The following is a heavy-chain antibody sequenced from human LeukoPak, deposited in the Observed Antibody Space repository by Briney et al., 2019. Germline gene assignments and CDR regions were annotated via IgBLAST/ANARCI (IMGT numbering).Heavy chain of an antibody. CDR1: GGSISSYY. CDR2: IYYSGST. D-gene: IGHD3-22*01. Sequence: SETLSLTCTVSGGSISSYYWSWIRQPPGKGLEWIGYIYYSGSTNYNPSLKSRVTISVDTSKNQFSLKLSSVTAADTAVYYCARVVNGAFDIWGQGTMVTVSS. V-gene: IGHV4-59*01. J-gene: IGHJ3*02. CDR3: ARVVNGAFDI.